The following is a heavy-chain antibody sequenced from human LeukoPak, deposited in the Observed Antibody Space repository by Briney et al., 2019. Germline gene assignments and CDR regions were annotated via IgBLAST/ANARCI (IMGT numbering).Heavy chain of an antibody. D-gene: IGHD3-16*01. CDR3: ARAMNPGGALDV. J-gene: IGHJ6*04. CDR1: GGSISSSSYY. CDR2: IYYSGST. V-gene: IGHV4-39*07. Sequence: SATLSLTCTVSGGSISSSSYYWGWIRQPPGKGLEWIGSIYYSGSTYYNPSLKSRVTISVDTSKNQFSLKLSSVTAADTAVYYCARAMNPGGALDVWGKGTTVTVSS.